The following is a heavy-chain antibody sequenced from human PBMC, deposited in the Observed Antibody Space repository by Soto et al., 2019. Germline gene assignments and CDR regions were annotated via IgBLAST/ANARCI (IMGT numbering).Heavy chain of an antibody. CDR3: ARMGSQRYYYYGMDV. D-gene: IGHD6-25*01. V-gene: IGHV3-21*01. CDR1: GFTFSSYS. Sequence: EVQLVESGGGLVKPGGSLRLSCAASGFTFSSYSMNWVRQAPGKGLEWVSSISSSSSYIYYADSVKGRFTISRDNAKNSLYLQMNSLRPEDTAVYYCARMGSQRYYYYGMDVWGQGTTVTVSS. J-gene: IGHJ6*02. CDR2: ISSSSSYI.